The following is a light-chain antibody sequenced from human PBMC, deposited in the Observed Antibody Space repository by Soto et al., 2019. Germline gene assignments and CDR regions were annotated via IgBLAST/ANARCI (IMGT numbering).Light chain of an antibody. Sequence: DIQMTQSPSTLSASVGDRVIITGRASQTTSSWLAWYQQKPGEAPNLLIYDTSSLQSGVPSRFRSTGCLAELTVAITALQPDDFGTYYCQQYNSFPCTVGQGT. J-gene: IGKJ2*02. CDR2: DTS. CDR3: QQYNSFPCT. CDR1: QTTSSW. V-gene: IGKV1-5*01.